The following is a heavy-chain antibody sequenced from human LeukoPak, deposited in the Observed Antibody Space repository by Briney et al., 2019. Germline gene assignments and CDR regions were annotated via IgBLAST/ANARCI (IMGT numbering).Heavy chain of an antibody. CDR3: ASGTWKTDY. CDR2: INSNSGGT. V-gene: IGHV1-2*02. J-gene: IGHJ4*02. CDR1: GYTFTGYY. D-gene: IGHD1-1*01. Sequence: ASVKVSCKASGYTFTGYYMRWVRQAPGQGLEWMGWINSNSGGTNYAQKFQGRVTMTRDTSISTAYMELSRLRSDDTAVYYCASGTWKTDYWGQGTLVTVSS.